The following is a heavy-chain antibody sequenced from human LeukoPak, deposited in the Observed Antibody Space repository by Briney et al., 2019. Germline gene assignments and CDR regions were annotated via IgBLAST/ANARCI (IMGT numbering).Heavy chain of an antibody. J-gene: IGHJ6*02. D-gene: IGHD3-22*01. CDR3: ARGIVVVMSPDGMDV. CDR2: IYYSGST. Sequence: SETLSLTCTVSGGSISSYYWSWIRQPPGKGLEWIGYIYYSGSTNYNPSLKSRVTISVDTSKNQFSLKLSSVTAADTAVYYCARGIVVVMSPDGMDVWGQGTTVTVSS. V-gene: IGHV4-59*01. CDR1: GGSISSYY.